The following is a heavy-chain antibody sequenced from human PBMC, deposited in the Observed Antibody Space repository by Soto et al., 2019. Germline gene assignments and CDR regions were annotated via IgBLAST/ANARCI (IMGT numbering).Heavy chain of an antibody. Sequence: ASVKVSCKASGYTFTSYYMHWVRQAPGQGXEWMGIVNPSGGSTSYAQKFQGRVTMTRDTSTSTVYMELSSLRSEDTAVYYCARGGSAAGTFGLYNWFDPWGRGTLVTVSS. D-gene: IGHD6-13*01. J-gene: IGHJ5*02. CDR1: GYTFTSYY. V-gene: IGHV1-46*01. CDR3: ARGGSAAGTFGLYNWFDP. CDR2: VNPSGGST.